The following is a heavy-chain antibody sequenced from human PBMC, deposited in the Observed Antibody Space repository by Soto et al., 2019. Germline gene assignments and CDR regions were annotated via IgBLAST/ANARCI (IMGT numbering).Heavy chain of an antibody. CDR1: GYTFTSYD. V-gene: IGHV1-8*01. CDR2: MNPKSGNT. CDR3: ARERSSGAFDI. Sequence: QVQLVQSGAEVKKPGASVKVSCKTSGYTFTSYDINWVRQATGQGLVWMGWMNPKSGNTAYAPKFQGRVTMTRNTSTSTAYMELSSLRAEDTAVYYCARERSSGAFDIWGQGTMVTVSS. D-gene: IGHD1-26*01. J-gene: IGHJ3*02.